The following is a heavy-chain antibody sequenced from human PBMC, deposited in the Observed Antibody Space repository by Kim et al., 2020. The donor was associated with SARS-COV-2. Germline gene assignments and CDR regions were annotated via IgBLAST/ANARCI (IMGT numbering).Heavy chain of an antibody. CDR3: ERSRTSEAGLFQH. Sequence: YYADSGKGRFTISRDNSKNTLYLEMNSLRDEDTAVYYCERSRTSEAGLFQHWGQGTLVTVSS. V-gene: IGHV3-30*01. J-gene: IGHJ1*01. D-gene: IGHD2-2*01.